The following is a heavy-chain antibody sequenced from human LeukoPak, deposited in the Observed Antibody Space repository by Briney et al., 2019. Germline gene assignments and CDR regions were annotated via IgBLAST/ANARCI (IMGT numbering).Heavy chain of an antibody. J-gene: IGHJ6*02. D-gene: IGHD3-10*01. CDR1: GFTFSSTS. CDR2: TVGGGDGT. CDR3: ARDVLWFGELLRYYYYYGMDV. V-gene: IGHV3-23*01. Sequence: GGSLRLSCAASGFTFSSTSMSWVRQAPGKGLEWVAVTVGGGDGTYYADSVKGRFTISRDNSKNTLYLQMNSLRAEDTAVYYCARDVLWFGELLRYYYYYGMDVWGQGTTVTVSS.